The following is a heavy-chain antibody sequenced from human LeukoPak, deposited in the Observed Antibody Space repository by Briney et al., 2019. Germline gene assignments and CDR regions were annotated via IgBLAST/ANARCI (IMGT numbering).Heavy chain of an antibody. CDR3: ARVSSSWPDY. V-gene: IGHV4-30-2*01. CDR2: IYHSGST. J-gene: IGHJ4*02. CDR1: GGSISSGGYY. Sequence: SQTLSLTCTVSGGSISSGGYYWSWIRQPPGKGLEWIGYIYHSGSTYYNPSLTSRVTMSVDTSKNQFSLKLSSVTAADTAVYYCARVSSSWPDYWGQGTLVTVSS. D-gene: IGHD6-13*01.